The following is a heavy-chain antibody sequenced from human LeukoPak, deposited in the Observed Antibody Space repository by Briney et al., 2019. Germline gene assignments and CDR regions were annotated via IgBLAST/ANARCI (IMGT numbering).Heavy chain of an antibody. J-gene: IGHJ3*02. CDR3: AKDAGGYYDSSGYFLGAFDI. Sequence: GGSLRLSCAASGFTFSSYGMHWVRQAPGKGLEWVAFIRYDGSNKYYADSVKGRFTISRDNSKNTLYLQMNSLRAEDTAVYYCAKDAGGYYDSSGYFLGAFDIWGQGTMVTVSS. CDR2: IRYDGSNK. CDR1: GFTFSSYG. V-gene: IGHV3-30*02. D-gene: IGHD3-22*01.